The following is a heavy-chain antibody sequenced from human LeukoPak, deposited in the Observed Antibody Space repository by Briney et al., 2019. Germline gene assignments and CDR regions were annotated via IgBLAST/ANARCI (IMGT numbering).Heavy chain of an antibody. CDR3: ARPKCSGGSCYWSFFY. CDR1: GYTFTRYG. CDR2: ISAYNGNT. Sequence: ASVKVSCKASGYTFTRYGISWVRQAPGQGLEGMGWISAYNGNTNYAQKLQGRVTMTTDTSTSTAYMELRSLRSDDTAVYYCARPKCSGGSCYWSFFYWGQGTLVTVSS. V-gene: IGHV1-18*01. J-gene: IGHJ4*02. D-gene: IGHD2-15*01.